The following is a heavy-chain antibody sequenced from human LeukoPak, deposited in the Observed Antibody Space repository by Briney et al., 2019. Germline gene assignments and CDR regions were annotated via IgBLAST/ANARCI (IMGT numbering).Heavy chain of an antibody. D-gene: IGHD3-9*01. CDR1: GGSISSSSYY. Sequence: SETLSLTCTVSGGSISSSSYYWGWIRQPTGKGLEWIGSIYYSGSTYYNPSLKSRVTISVDTSKNQFSLKLSSVTAADTAVYYCASVYDILTGYYPTLFSYWGQGTLVTVSS. V-gene: IGHV4-39*01. J-gene: IGHJ4*02. CDR2: IYYSGST. CDR3: ASVYDILTGYYPTLFSY.